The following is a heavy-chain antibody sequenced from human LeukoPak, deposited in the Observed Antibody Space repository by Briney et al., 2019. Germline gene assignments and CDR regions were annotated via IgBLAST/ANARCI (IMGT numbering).Heavy chain of an antibody. Sequence: GGSLRLSCAASGFTFSSYGMHWVRQAPGKGLEWVAVIWYDGSNKYYADSVKGRFTISRDNSKNTLYLQMNSLRAEDTAVYYCARSYDSSGYEFDYWGQGTLVTVSS. D-gene: IGHD3-22*01. CDR3: ARSYDSSGYEFDY. CDR1: GFTFSSYG. CDR2: IWYDGSNK. J-gene: IGHJ4*02. V-gene: IGHV3-33*01.